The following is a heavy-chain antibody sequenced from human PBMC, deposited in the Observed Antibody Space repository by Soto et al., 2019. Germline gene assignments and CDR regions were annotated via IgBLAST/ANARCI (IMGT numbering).Heavy chain of an antibody. CDR1: GFTFSSYW. D-gene: IGHD3-9*01. V-gene: IGHV3-7*01. CDR2: IKQDGSEK. J-gene: IGHJ4*02. CDR3: ARALRYFDWLLSY. Sequence: GGSLRLSCAASGFTFSSYWMSWVRQAPGRGLEWVANIKQDGSEKYYVDSVKGRFTISRDNAKNSLYLQMNSLRAEDTAVYYCARALRYFDWLLSYWGQGTLVTVSS.